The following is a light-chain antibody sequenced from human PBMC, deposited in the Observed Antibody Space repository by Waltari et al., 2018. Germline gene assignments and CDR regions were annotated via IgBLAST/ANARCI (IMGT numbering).Light chain of an antibody. CDR1: QRVSSN. V-gene: IGKV3-15*01. CDR2: GAS. CDR3: QQYNNWPRT. J-gene: IGKJ2*01. Sequence: EIVMTQSPATLSVSPGERATLSCRASQRVSSNLAWYQQKPGQAPRLLIYGASTRATGIPARFSGSGSGTEFTLTISSLQSEDFAVYYCQQYNNWPRTFGQGTSWRSN.